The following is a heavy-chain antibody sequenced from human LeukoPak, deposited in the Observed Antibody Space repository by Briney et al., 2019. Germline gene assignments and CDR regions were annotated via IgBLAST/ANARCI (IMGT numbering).Heavy chain of an antibody. CDR3: AKDIKSGNWGFDY. CDR1: GFTFDDYA. D-gene: IGHD7-27*01. J-gene: IGHJ4*02. CDR2: ISWNSGSI. Sequence: GGSLRLSCAASGFTFDDYAMHWVRQAPGKGLEWVSGISWNSGSIGYADSAKGRFTISRDNAKNSLYLQMNSLRAEDTALYYCAKDIKSGNWGFDYWGQGTLVTVSS. V-gene: IGHV3-9*01.